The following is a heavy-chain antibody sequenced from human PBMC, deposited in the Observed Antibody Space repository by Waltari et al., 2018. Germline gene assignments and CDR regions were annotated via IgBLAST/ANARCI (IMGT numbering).Heavy chain of an antibody. CDR2: ISWKSGSI. J-gene: IGHJ4*02. D-gene: IGHD6-13*01. CDR3: AKDINPQIAAAGSDY. V-gene: IGHV3-9*01. Sequence: EVQLVESGGGLVQPGRSLRLSCAASGFTFDDYAMHWVRQAPGKGLEWLSGISWKSGSIGYADSVKSRFTISRNNAKNSLYLQMNSRRAEDTALYYCAKDINPQIAAAGSDYWGQGTLVTVSS. CDR1: GFTFDDYA.